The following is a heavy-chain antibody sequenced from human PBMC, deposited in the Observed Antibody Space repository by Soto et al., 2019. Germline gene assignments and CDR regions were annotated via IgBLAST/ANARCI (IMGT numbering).Heavy chain of an antibody. J-gene: IGHJ4*02. D-gene: IGHD2-8*01. CDR3: ARVGNNGWPLEYDY. CDR1: GYTFTTYG. V-gene: IGHV1-18*04. Sequence: QPQLVQSGAEVRKPGASVNVSCKASGYTFTTYGISWVRQAPGQGLEWMGWIGGYNGDSHNAQKFQGRLTMTRDTSTKTADMELRSLRPDDTAVYYCARVGNNGWPLEYDYGGQGTLVIVSS. CDR2: IGGYNGDS.